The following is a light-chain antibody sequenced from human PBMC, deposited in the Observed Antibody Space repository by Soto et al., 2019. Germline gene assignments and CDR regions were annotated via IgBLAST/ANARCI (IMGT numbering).Light chain of an antibody. CDR2: GAS. J-gene: IGKJ2*01. V-gene: IGKV3-15*01. CDR1: QTVSSN. Sequence: EIVMTQSPATLSVSPGERVALSCRASQTVSSNFAWYQQKPGQAPRLVIYGASTRATGIPARFSVSGSGTDFTLTISSFQFVDFALYYFQHYNTWPYTFGQGTKLEIK. CDR3: QHYNTWPYT.